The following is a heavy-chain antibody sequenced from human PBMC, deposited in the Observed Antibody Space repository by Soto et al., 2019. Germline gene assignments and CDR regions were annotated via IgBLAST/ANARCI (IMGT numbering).Heavy chain of an antibody. J-gene: IGHJ4*02. Sequence: SETLSLTCAVYGGSFSGYYWSWIRQPPGKGLEWIGEINHSGSTNYNPSLKSRVTISVDTSKNQFSLKLSSVTAADTAVYYCASRSRVGSSYYFDYWGQGTLVTVSS. D-gene: IGHD6-6*01. CDR2: INHSGST. CDR3: ASRSRVGSSYYFDY. V-gene: IGHV4-34*01. CDR1: GGSFSGYY.